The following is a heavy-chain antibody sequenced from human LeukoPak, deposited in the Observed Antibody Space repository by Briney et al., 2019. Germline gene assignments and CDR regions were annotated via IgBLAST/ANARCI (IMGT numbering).Heavy chain of an antibody. CDR1: GYTFTSYG. Sequence: ASVKVSCKASGYTFTSYGISWVRQAPGQGLEWMGWISAYNGNTNYAQKLQGSITMNTDTSTSTVYMELRGLRSDDTAVYYCARALGGYDSSGYYVWGQGTLVTVSS. CDR2: ISAYNGNT. V-gene: IGHV1-18*01. J-gene: IGHJ4*02. CDR3: ARALGGYDSSGYYV. D-gene: IGHD3-22*01.